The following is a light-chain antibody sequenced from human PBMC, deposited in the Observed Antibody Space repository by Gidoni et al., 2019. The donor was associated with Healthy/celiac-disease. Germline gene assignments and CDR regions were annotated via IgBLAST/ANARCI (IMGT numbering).Light chain of an antibody. Sequence: QSALTQPASVSGSPGQSITLSCTGPSSDVGSYNLVSWYQQHPGKAPKLMIYEGSKRPSGVANRFSGSKSGNTASLTISGLQAEDEADYYCCSYAGSSTLWVFGGGTKLTVL. CDR3: CSYAGSSTLWV. V-gene: IGLV2-23*01. J-gene: IGLJ3*02. CDR1: SSDVGSYNL. CDR2: EGS.